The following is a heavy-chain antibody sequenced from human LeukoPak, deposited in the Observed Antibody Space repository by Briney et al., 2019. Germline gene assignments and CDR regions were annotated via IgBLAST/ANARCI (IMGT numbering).Heavy chain of an antibody. CDR2: IYYSGST. V-gene: IGHV4-59*01. CDR3: ARGSLIPFDY. CDR1: VGSIRSYY. Sequence: SETLSLTCTVSVGSIRSYYWSWIREPPGKGLEWIGYIYYSGSTNYNPSLKSRVTISVDTSKNQFSLKLSSVTAADTAVYYCARGSLIPFDYWGQGTLVTVSS. D-gene: IGHD2-8*01. J-gene: IGHJ4*02.